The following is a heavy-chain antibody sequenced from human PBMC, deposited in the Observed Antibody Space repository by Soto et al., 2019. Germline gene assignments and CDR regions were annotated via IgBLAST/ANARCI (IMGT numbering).Heavy chain of an antibody. CDR3: ARDGGRHSGGIDY. J-gene: IGHJ4*02. Sequence: QVQLVQSGAEVKKPGSSVKVSCKASGGTFSSYSINWVRQAPGQGLEWMGEIIRIFGTANYAQKFQGRVTITADESTSTAYMELSSLRSEDAAVYYCARDGGRHSGGIDYWSQGTLVTVSS. D-gene: IGHD1-26*01. CDR2: IIRIFGTA. CDR1: GGTFSSYS. V-gene: IGHV1-69*01.